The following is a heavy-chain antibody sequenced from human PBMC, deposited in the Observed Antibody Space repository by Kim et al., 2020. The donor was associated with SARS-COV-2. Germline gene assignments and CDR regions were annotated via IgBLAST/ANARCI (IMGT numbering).Heavy chain of an antibody. CDR2: ISYDGSNK. CDR3: AKYSGYEGLYYYYGMDV. D-gene: IGHD5-12*01. CDR1: GFTFSSYG. Sequence: GGSLRLSCAASGFTFSSYGMHWVRQAPGKGLEWVAVISYDGSNKYYADSVKGRFTISRDNSKNTLYLQMNSLRAEDTAVYYCAKYSGYEGLYYYYGMDVWGQGTTVTVSS. J-gene: IGHJ6*02. V-gene: IGHV3-30*18.